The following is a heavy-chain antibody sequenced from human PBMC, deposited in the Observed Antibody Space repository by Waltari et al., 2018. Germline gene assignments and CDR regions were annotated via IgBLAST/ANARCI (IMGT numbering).Heavy chain of an antibody. V-gene: IGHV1-2*06. CDR2: INPNSGDT. CDR1: GYTFTAFF. Sequence: QVQLVQSGAEVKKSGASVKVSCKASGYTFTAFFIPWVRQAPGQGLEWMGRINPNSGDTSYAQRFQGRVTMTGDTSITTAYMELTGLRSDDTAIYYCARSGGGTTTFGVAEWGQGSLVTVSS. D-gene: IGHD3-3*01. J-gene: IGHJ4*02. CDR3: ARSGGGTTTFGVAE.